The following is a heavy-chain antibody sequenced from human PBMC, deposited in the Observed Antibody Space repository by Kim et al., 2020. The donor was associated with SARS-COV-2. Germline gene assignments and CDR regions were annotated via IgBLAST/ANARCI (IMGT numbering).Heavy chain of an antibody. J-gene: IGHJ4*02. V-gene: IGHV1-24*01. Sequence: AQKFQGRVTMTEDTSTDTAYMELSSLRSEDTAVYYCATGDATVTTDYFDYWGQGTLVTVSS. CDR3: ATGDATVTTDYFDY. D-gene: IGHD4-17*01.